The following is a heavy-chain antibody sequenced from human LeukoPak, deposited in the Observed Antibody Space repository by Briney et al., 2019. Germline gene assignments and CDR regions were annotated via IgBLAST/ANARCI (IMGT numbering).Heavy chain of an antibody. V-gene: IGHV3-23*01. CDR1: RFTFSNYA. Sequence: GGSLTLSCAASRFTFSNYAMSWIRQPPGKGLEWFPAVRGNRATTQYRDSVKRQFTIYRHKPNNSLYLQMNRRGDEHTAIYYSAKTTEAASYLEYWGQGTLVTVSS. CDR3: AKTTEAASYLEY. J-gene: IGHJ4*02. CDR2: VRGNRATT. D-gene: IGHD1-1*01.